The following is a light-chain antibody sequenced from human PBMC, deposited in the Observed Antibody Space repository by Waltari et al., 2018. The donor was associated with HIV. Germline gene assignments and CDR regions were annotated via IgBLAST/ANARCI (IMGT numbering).Light chain of an antibody. CDR3: LLSYSGARPVV. CDR1: TGAVPSGHY. Sequence: QAVVTQEPSLTVSPGGTVPLPSGSSTGAVPSGHYPYLFQQKPGQAPRTLIYDTSNKNSWTPARFSGSLLGGKAALTLSGAQPEDEAEYYCLLSYSGARPVVFGGGTKLTVL. J-gene: IGLJ2*01. CDR2: DTS. V-gene: IGLV7-46*01.